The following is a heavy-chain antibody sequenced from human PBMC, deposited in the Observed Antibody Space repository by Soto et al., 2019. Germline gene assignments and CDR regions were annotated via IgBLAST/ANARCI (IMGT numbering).Heavy chain of an antibody. Sequence: SETLSLTCTGSGGSISSYYWSWIRQPPGKGLEWIGYIYYSGSTNYNPSLKSRVTISVDTSKNQFSLKLSSVTAADTAVYYCARETSAAYVGYFHPWRRGPPVTSPQ. CDR2: IYYSGST. J-gene: IGHJ5*02. V-gene: IGHV4-59*01. D-gene: IGHD2-21*01. CDR3: ARETSAAYVGYFHP. CDR1: GGSISSYY.